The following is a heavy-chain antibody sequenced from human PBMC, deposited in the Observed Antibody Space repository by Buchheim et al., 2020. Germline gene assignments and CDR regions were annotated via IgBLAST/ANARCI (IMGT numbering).Heavy chain of an antibody. CDR3: ARDRGYTYGVDS. Sequence: QVRLQESGPGLVKPSQTLSLTCTVSGGSISSSDHYWSWIRQPPGKGLEWIGYIYYTGSTYYSPSLTSRVTISLDMSKYQFSLKLSSVTAADTAVYYCARDRGYTYGVDSWGQGTL. D-gene: IGHD5-18*01. CDR1: GGSISSSDHY. J-gene: IGHJ4*02. CDR2: IYYTGST. V-gene: IGHV4-30-4*01.